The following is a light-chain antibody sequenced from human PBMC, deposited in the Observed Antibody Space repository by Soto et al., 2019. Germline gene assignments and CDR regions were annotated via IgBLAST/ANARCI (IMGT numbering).Light chain of an antibody. CDR3: QQSYSTPLT. CDR2: AAS. V-gene: IGKV1-39*01. CDR1: QSINSY. Sequence: DIPMTQSPSSLSASVGDRVTITCRASQSINSYLNWYQRKPGKDPKLLINAASSLQSGVPSRFSGSGSGTDFTLTISSLQPEDFATYYCQQSYSTPLTFGGGTKVEIK. J-gene: IGKJ4*01.